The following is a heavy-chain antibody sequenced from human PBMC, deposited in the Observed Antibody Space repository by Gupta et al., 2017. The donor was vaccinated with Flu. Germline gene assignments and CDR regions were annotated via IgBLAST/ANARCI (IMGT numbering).Heavy chain of an antibody. D-gene: IGHD2-2*01. V-gene: IGHV3-15*01. Sequence: VGRIKSKTDGGTTDYAAPVKGRFTISRDDSKNTLYLQMNSLKTEDTAVYYCTTDHLVVVPADALYGMDVWGQGTTVTVSS. J-gene: IGHJ6*02. CDR3: TTDHLVVVPADALYGMDV. CDR2: IKSKTDGGTT.